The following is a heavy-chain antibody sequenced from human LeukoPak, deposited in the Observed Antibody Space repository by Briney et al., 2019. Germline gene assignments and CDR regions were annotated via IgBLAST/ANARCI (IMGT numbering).Heavy chain of an antibody. Sequence: PGGSLRLSCAASGFTFSSYEMNWVRQAPGKGLEWVSYISSSGSTIYHADSVKGRFTISRDNPKNSLYLQMNSLRAEDTAVYYCAELGITMIGGVWGKGTTVTISS. J-gene: IGHJ6*04. V-gene: IGHV3-48*03. CDR2: ISSSGSTI. CDR1: GFTFSSYE. CDR3: AELGITMIGGV. D-gene: IGHD3-10*02.